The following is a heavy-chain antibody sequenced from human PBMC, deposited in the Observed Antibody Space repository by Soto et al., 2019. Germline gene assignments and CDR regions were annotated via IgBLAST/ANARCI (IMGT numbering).Heavy chain of an antibody. CDR2: IIPIFGTT. J-gene: IGHJ4*02. CDR3: ARQMNRGVIFDY. V-gene: IGHV1-69*01. Sequence: QVQLVQSGAEVRRPGSSVKVSCKTSGGIFSDYALSWVRQAPGQGLEWMGRIIPIFGTTIYAQKFHGRVTITADEPTSTASMELSRLRSEDTAVYYCARQMNRGVIFDYWGQGTLVTVSS. CDR1: GGIFSDYA. D-gene: IGHD3-10*01.